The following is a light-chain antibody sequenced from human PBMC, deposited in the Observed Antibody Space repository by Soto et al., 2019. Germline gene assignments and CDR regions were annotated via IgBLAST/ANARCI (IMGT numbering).Light chain of an antibody. CDR3: QQSYSTPPVT. CDR2: AAS. Sequence: DIQMTQSPSSLSASVGDRVTITCRASQSISSYLNWYLQKPGKAPKLLIYAASSLQSGVPSRFSGSGSGTDFTLTISSLQPEDFATYYCQQSYSTPPVTFGQGTKVEIK. J-gene: IGKJ1*01. V-gene: IGKV1-39*01. CDR1: QSISSY.